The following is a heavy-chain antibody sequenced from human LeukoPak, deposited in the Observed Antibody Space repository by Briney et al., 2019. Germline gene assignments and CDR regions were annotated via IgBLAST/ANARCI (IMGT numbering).Heavy chain of an antibody. CDR1: GFTFSSYW. CDR3: ARDQRYCSSSSCPWEPFEY. D-gene: IGHD2-2*01. Sequence: GGSLRLTCAASGFTFSSYWMSWVRQAPGKGLEWVANIKQDGSEKYYVDSVKGRFTISRDNATNSLYLQMNSLRAEDTAVYYCARDQRYCSSSSCPWEPFEYRGQGTLVTVSS. J-gene: IGHJ4*02. CDR2: IKQDGSEK. V-gene: IGHV3-7*05.